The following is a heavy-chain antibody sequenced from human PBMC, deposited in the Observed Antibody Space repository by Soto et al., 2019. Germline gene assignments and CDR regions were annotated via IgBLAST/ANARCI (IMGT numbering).Heavy chain of an antibody. CDR3: ARDLIYE. D-gene: IGHD5-12*01. CDR1: GFTFSTYG. Sequence: GGSLRLSCAASGFTFSTYGMHWVRQAPGRGLEWVAVIWYDGSNAYYADSVKGRFTISRDNSKNTLYLQMNSLRAEDTAVYYCARDLIYEWGQGTLVTVSS. CDR2: IWYDGSNA. V-gene: IGHV3-33*01. J-gene: IGHJ4*02.